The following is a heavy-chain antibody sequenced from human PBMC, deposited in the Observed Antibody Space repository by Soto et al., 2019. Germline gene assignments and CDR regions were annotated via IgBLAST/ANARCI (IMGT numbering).Heavy chain of an antibody. CDR1: GFTFSSYA. CDR3: ARAPLKTRGYSSSSVYYYGMDV. CDR2: ISYDGSNK. Sequence: GGSLRLSCAASGFTFSSYAMHWVRQAPGKGLEWVAVISYDGSNKYYADFVKGRFTISRDNSKNTLYLQMNSLRAEDTAVYYCARAPLKTRGYSSSSVYYYGMDVWGQGTTVTVSS. J-gene: IGHJ6*02. D-gene: IGHD6-6*01. V-gene: IGHV3-30-3*01.